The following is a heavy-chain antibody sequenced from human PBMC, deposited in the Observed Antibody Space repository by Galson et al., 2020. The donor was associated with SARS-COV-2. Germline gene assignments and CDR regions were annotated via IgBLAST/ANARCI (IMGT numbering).Heavy chain of an antibody. CDR2: IDWDDDI. J-gene: IGHJ4*02. D-gene: IGHD2-15*01. V-gene: IGHV2-70*04. CDR3: AGCPSSSVVQSYFDG. CDR1: GFSLRTTRMR. Sequence: SGPTLVKPTQTLILTCTFSGFSLRTTRMRVSWIRQHPGKALEWLARIDWDDDIFYNTSLMTRLTISKDTSKNQVVLTMTNVDPADTATYYCAGCPSSSVVQSYFDGWGQGILVTVSS.